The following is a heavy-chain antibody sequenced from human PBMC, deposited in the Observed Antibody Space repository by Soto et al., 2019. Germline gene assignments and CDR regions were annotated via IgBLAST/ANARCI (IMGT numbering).Heavy chain of an antibody. CDR1: GFTFSVST. CDR2: ISSGTTYF. D-gene: IGHD6-13*01. J-gene: IGHJ4*02. Sequence: EVQLVESGGGLVKPGGSLTLSCAAPGFTFSVSTMNWVRQAPGERLEWVSSISSGTTYFYYADSVKGRFSISRDNAKHSLYLQMNSLRVEDTAVYYCARGDGTGLHSSGWSPRFWGQGTLVTVSS. CDR3: ARGDGTGLHSSGWSPRF. V-gene: IGHV3-21*01.